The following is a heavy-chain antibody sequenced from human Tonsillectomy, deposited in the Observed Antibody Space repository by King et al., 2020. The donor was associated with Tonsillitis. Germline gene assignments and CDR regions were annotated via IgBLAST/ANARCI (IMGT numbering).Heavy chain of an antibody. CDR2: IYTSGTT. V-gene: IGHV4-4*07. CDR1: GGSISSYY. CDR3: ARDFRPFEHKSPLEWLINYFDP. D-gene: IGHD3-3*01. Sequence: VQLQESGPGLVKPSETLSLTCTVSGGSISSYYWNWIRQPAGKGLEWIGRIYTSGTTNYNPSLQSRVTMSVDTSKNQFSLKLSSVTAADTAVYYCARDFRPFEHKSPLEWLINYFDPWGQGTLVTVSS. J-gene: IGHJ5*02.